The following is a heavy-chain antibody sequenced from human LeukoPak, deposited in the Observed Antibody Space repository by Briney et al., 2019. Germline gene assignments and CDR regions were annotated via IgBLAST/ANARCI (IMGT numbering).Heavy chain of an antibody. Sequence: ASVKVSCRSSGYTFTGYYIHWVRQAPGQGLEWMGWINPNSGGTIYAQKFRGRVTMTRDTSISTAYMELSRLRSDDTAVYYCARGQYMVRGVTRPDYWGQGTLVTVSS. J-gene: IGHJ4*02. V-gene: IGHV1-2*02. D-gene: IGHD3-10*01. CDR1: GYTFTGYY. CDR3: ARGQYMVRGVTRPDY. CDR2: INPNSGGT.